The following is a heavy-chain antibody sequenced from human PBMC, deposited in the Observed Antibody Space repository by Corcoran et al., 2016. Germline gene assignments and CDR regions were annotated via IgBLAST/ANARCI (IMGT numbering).Heavy chain of an antibody. CDR2: IRSKAYGGTT. Sequence: ELKLVESGGGLVKPGRSLRQSCTASGFTFGDYALSWFRQAPGKGLEWVGCIRSKAYGGTTEYAESVKGTFTISRDDSQSIAYLQMKSLKTEDTAVYYCPRGTTVTTFPIWFDPWGQGTLVTVSS. J-gene: IGHJ5*02. D-gene: IGHD4-17*01. CDR3: PRGTTVTTFPIWFDP. V-gene: IGHV3-49*05. CDR1: GFTFGDYA.